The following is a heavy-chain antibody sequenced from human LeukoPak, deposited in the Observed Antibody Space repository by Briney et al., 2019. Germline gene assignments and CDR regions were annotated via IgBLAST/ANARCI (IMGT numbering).Heavy chain of an antibody. V-gene: IGHV3-7*01. CDR2: INQDGGTT. J-gene: IGHJ6*03. CDR1: GFTFSSLW. CDR3: TKDRQGPNQYHMDV. Sequence: GGSLRLSCAASGFTFSSLWMSWVRQAPGRGPEWVANINQDGGTTYYVASVKGRFTIPRDNAKNSLSLQMSSLRAEDTAVYYCTKDRQGPNQYHMDVWGKGTTVTVSS.